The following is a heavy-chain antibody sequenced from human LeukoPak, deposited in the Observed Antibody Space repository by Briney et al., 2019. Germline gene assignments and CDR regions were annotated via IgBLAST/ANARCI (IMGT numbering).Heavy chain of an antibody. CDR3: ARAEIYVQSRYCSGGTCYRFDY. V-gene: IGHV1-2*02. D-gene: IGHD2-15*01. CDR1: GYTFTRYY. J-gene: IGHJ4*02. Sequence: GASVKVSCKASGYTFTRYYMHWVRQAPGQGLEWMGWINPNSGDTNYAQKFQGRDTMTRDTSISTAYMELSRLTSDDTAVYYCARAEIYVQSRYCSGGTCYRFDYWGQGTLVTVSS. CDR2: INPNSGDT.